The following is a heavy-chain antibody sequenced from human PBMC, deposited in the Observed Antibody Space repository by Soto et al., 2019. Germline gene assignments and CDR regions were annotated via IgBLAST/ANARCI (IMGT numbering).Heavy chain of an antibody. J-gene: IGHJ3*02. CDR2: IYPGDSDT. CDR3: ARQNDGDYFAFDI. V-gene: IGHV5-51*01. Sequence: GESLKISCKGSGYSFTSYWIVWVRQMPGKGLEWMGIIYPGDSDTRYSPSFQGQVTISADKSISTAYLQWSSLKASDTAMYYCARQNDGDYFAFDIWGQGTMVTVSS. CDR1: GYSFTSYW. D-gene: IGHD4-17*01.